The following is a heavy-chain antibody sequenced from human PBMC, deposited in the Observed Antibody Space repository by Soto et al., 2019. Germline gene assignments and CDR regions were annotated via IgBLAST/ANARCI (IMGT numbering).Heavy chain of an antibody. CDR2: INPSGGST. CDR1: GYTFTSYY. J-gene: IGHJ6*02. Sequence: ASVKVSCKASGYTFTSYYMHWVRQAPGQGPEWMGIINPSGGSTSYAQKFQGRVTMTRDTSTSTVYMELSSLRSEDTAVYYCARVRRVATTPYCYYYGMDVWGQGTTVTVSS. V-gene: IGHV1-46*01. D-gene: IGHD5-12*01. CDR3: ARVRRVATTPYCYYYGMDV.